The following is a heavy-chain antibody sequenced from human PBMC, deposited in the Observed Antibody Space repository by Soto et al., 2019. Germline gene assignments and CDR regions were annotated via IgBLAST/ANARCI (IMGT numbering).Heavy chain of an antibody. CDR1: GGSISSSPYY. CDR2: IYYSGST. V-gene: IGHV4-39*01. D-gene: IGHD4-17*01. J-gene: IGHJ4*02. CDR3: AKSPLFSYGVFDY. Sequence: QVQLQESGPGLVKASETLSLTCTVSGGSISSSPYYWGWIRQPPGKGLEWIGSIYYSGSTYYNPSLQSRVTISLDTAKNQFSLKLISVTAADTAVYYCAKSPLFSYGVFDYWGQGTLVTVSS.